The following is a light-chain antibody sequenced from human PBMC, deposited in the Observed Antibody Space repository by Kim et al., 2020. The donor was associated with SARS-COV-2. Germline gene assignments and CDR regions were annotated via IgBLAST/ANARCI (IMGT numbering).Light chain of an antibody. CDR1: QSINKW. J-gene: IGKJ4*01. V-gene: IGKV1-5*03. CDR3: QQFSNYPLT. CDR2: EAS. Sequence: DIQMTQSPSTLSASVGDRVTITCRASQSINKWVAWYQQKPRQAPNLLIYEASSLENGVPSRFSGSGSGTEFTLTISSLQADDFATYYCQQFSNYPLTFGGGTKVDIK.